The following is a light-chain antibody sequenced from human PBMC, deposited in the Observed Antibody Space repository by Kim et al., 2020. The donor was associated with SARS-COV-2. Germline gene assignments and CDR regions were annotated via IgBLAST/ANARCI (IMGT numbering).Light chain of an antibody. J-gene: IGKJ1*01. CDR1: QSVGTN. Sequence: SPGDRATLSCRADQSVGTNLAWYQQKPGQAPRRLIADASTRATGVPRRFSGSGSGTEFTLTISSRQSEDFAVYYCQQYENLPPWTFGQGTKVDIK. CDR2: DAS. V-gene: IGKV3-15*01. CDR3: QQYENLPPWT.